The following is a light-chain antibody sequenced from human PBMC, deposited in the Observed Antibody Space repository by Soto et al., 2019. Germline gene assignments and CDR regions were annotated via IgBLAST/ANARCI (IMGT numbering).Light chain of an antibody. V-gene: IGKV1-5*01. CDR2: DAS. CDR1: QSISHW. J-gene: IGKJ1*01. CDR3: QQYDSVLGT. Sequence: DIQMTQSPATLSASVGDSVTITCRASQSISHWLAWYQQKPGKAPKFLIYDASSLESGVPSRFSGSGSGTEFTLTISSLQPDDFAPYYCQQYDSVLGTFGPGTKVEI.